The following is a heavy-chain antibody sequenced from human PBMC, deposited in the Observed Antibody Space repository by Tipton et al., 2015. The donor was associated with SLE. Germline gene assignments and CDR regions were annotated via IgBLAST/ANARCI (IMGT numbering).Heavy chain of an antibody. CDR3: VRERKYVVRFRELVAPDL. J-gene: IGHJ3*01. V-gene: IGHV4-31*03. CDR1: GGSISSGGYY. D-gene: IGHD1-26*01. Sequence: TLSLTCTVSGGSISSGGYYWSWIRQHPGKGLEWIGDIYYSGSTYYNPSLKSRVIISVDTSKNQFSLKLSSVTVADTAVYYCVRERKYVVRFRELVAPDLWGQGTAITVSS. CDR2: IYYSGST.